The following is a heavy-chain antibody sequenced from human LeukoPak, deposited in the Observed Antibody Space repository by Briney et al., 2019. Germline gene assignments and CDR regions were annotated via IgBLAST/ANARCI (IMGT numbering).Heavy chain of an antibody. Sequence: ASVKVSCKASGYTFTGYNMHWVRQAPGEGLEWMGWINPNSGGTNYAQKFQGRVTMTRDTSISTAYMELSRLRSDDTAVYYCARLVDGYIPYDYWGQGTLVTVSS. V-gene: IGHV1-2*02. CDR1: GYTFTGYN. CDR2: INPNSGGT. D-gene: IGHD5-24*01. CDR3: ARLVDGYIPYDY. J-gene: IGHJ4*02.